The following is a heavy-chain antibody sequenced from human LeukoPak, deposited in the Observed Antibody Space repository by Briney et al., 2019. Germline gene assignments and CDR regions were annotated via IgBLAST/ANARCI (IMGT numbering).Heavy chain of an antibody. Sequence: PSETLSLTCAVYGGSFSGYYWSWIRQPPGKGLEWLGEINHSGSTNYNPSLQRRVTISVDTSKNQFSLKVTSMTAADTALYYCASRAISVASQNLDSWGQGTRVTVSP. J-gene: IGHJ4*02. D-gene: IGHD2-2*01. V-gene: IGHV4-34*01. CDR2: INHSGST. CDR3: ASRAISVASQNLDS. CDR1: GGSFSGYY.